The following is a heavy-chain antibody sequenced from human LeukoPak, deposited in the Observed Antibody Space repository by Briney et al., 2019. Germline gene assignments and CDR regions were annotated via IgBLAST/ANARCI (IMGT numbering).Heavy chain of an antibody. CDR1: GGSISSYY. J-gene: IGHJ4*02. D-gene: IGHD3-3*01. Sequence: SETLSLTCTVSGGSISSYYWSWIRQPPGKGLEWIGYIYYSGSTNYNPSLKSRVTISVDTSKNQFSLKLSSATAADTAVYYCARDKSDFWSGYPEYSDYWGQGTLVTVSS. V-gene: IGHV4-59*01. CDR2: IYYSGST. CDR3: ARDKSDFWSGYPEYSDY.